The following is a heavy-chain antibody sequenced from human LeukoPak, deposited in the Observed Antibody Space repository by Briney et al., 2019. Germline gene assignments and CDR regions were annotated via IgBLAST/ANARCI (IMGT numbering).Heavy chain of an antibody. V-gene: IGHV4-34*01. D-gene: IGHD2-21*02. J-gene: IGHJ4*02. CDR3: ARARDSYFDY. CDR2: TNHSGST. CDR1: GGSFSGYY. Sequence: SETLSLTCAVYGGSFSGYYWSWIRQPPGKGLEWIGETNHSGSTNYNPSLKSRVTISVDTSKNQFSLKLSSVTAADTAVYYCARARDSYFDYWGQGTLVTVSS.